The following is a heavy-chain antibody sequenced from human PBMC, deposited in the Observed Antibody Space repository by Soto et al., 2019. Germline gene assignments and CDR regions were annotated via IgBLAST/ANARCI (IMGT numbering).Heavy chain of an antibody. Sequence: PSETLSLTCTVSNGSISTNGHYWTWIRQRPGKGLEWIAYIYYTGNSYYNPSLKSRLTISIDTSKNQFSLKLSSVTAADTAVYYCARGGGVYYFDYWGQGTLVTVSS. V-gene: IGHV4-31*03. J-gene: IGHJ4*02. CDR2: IYYTGNS. CDR3: ARGGGVYYFDY. CDR1: NGSISTNGHY. D-gene: IGHD2-8*02.